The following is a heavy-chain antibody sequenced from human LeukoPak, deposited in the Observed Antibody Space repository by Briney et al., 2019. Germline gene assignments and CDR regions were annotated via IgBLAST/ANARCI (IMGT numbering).Heavy chain of an antibody. CDR3: ARVGPCTDGICRGDGAH. Sequence: ASVKVSCKASGYTFSGYYMHWVRQAPGQGLEWVGWINPNGGATNYAQNFQGRVTISRDTSISTAYMELNRLTSDDTAVYYCARVGPCTDGICRGDGAHWGQGTLVTVSS. J-gene: IGHJ4*02. D-gene: IGHD2-8*01. V-gene: IGHV1-2*02. CDR2: INPNGGAT. CDR1: GYTFSGYY.